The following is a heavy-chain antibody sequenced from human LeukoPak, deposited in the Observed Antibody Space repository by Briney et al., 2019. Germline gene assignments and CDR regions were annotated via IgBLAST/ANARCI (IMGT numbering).Heavy chain of an antibody. J-gene: IGHJ3*02. D-gene: IGHD3-9*01. CDR2: ISGSGGST. V-gene: IGHV3-23*01. CDR1: GFTFSSYA. CDR3: AKGRLRYFDWLLIKHDAFDI. Sequence: PGGSLRLSCAASGFTFSSYAMSWVRQAPGKGLEWVSAISGSGGSTYYADSVKGRFTISRDNSKNTLYLQMNSLRAEDTAVYYCAKGRLRYFDWLLIKHDAFDIWGQGTMVTVSS.